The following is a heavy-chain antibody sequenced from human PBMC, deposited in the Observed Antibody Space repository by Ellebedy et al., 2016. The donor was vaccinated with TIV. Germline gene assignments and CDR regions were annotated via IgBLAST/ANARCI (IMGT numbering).Heavy chain of an antibody. V-gene: IGHV3-30-3*01. CDR2: ISYDGSNK. CDR3: ARWPSGDAPLDY. J-gene: IGHJ4*02. Sequence: GGSLRLSCAASGFTFSSDAMHWVRQAPGKGLEWVAVISYDGSNKYYADSVKGRFTISRDNSKNTLYLQMNSLIVEDTAVYYCARWPSGDAPLDYWGQGTLVTVSS. CDR1: GFTFSSDA. D-gene: IGHD4-17*01.